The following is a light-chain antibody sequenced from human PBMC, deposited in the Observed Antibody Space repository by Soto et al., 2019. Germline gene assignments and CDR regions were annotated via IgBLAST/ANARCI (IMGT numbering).Light chain of an antibody. CDR1: QRISTW. CDR3: QQYNSYPWT. J-gene: IGKJ1*01. V-gene: IGKV1-5*01. CDR2: GAS. Sequence: DIQMTHSPSTLPASVGDSVTITCRASQRISTWLAWYQQRPGKAPKLLLYGASTLQSAVPSRFSGSGPGTEFTLAISSLQPDDFATYYCQQYNSYPWTFGQGTKVDIK.